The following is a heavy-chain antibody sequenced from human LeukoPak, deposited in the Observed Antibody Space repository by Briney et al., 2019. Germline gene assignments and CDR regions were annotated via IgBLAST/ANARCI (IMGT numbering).Heavy chain of an antibody. D-gene: IGHD2-15*01. CDR3: ARAVGSNYYYGMDV. J-gene: IGHJ6*02. CDR2: MNPNSGNI. CDR1: GYTFTSYD. Sequence: ASVKVSCKASGYTFTSYDINWVRQATGQGLEWMGWMNPNSGNIGYAQKFQGRVTMTRNTSISTAYMELSSLRSEDTAVYYCARAVGSNYYYGMDVWGQGTTVTVSS. V-gene: IGHV1-8*01.